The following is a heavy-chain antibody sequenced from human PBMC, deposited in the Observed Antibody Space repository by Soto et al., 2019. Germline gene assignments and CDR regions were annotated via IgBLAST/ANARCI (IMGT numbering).Heavy chain of an antibody. J-gene: IGHJ6*02. CDR2: IIPIFNSP. V-gene: IGHV1-69*01. CDR1: GGTFGSYA. Sequence: QVQLVQSGAEVKKPGSPVKVSCKASGGTFGSYAITWVRRAPGQGLEWLGGIIPIFNSPAYAQKFQARVVITADEITNTAYMELNSLRFDDTAVYYCAREAPYCTSATCPKFYDMDVWGQGTTVTVAS. D-gene: IGHD2-2*01. CDR3: AREAPYCTSATCPKFYDMDV.